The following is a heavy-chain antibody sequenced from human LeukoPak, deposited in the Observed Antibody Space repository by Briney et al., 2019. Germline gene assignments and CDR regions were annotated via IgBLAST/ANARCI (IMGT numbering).Heavy chain of an antibody. D-gene: IGHD2/OR15-2a*01. J-gene: IGHJ4*02. V-gene: IGHV4-34*01. CDR1: GGSFSGFY. CDR2: INYSGST. Sequence: KPSETLSLTCAVYGGSFSGFYWTWIRQPPGKGLGWIGEINYSGSTNYNPSLKSRVTISVDTSKNQFSLTVNSVPAADTAVYYCARRRTFDYWGQGTLVTVSS. CDR3: ARRRTFDY.